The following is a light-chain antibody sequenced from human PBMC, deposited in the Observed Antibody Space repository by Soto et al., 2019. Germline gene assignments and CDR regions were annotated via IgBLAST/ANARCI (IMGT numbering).Light chain of an antibody. CDR2: DAS. J-gene: IGKJ4*01. Sequence: EIVMTQSPATLSVSPGERVTLSCRASQSVVRNLAWYQQKPGQAPRLLIYDASIRATGIPDRYSGSGSGTQFTLTINGLQSEDFATYLCQQFYNWPLTFGGGTKVE. V-gene: IGKV3-15*01. CDR3: QQFYNWPLT. CDR1: QSVVRN.